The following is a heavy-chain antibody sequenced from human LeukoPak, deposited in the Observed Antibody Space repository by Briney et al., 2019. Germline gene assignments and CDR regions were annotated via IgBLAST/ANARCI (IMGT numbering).Heavy chain of an antibody. V-gene: IGHV4-31*03. J-gene: IGHJ4*02. Sequence: SETLSLTCTVSGGSISSGGYDWSWIRQHPGKGLEWIGYIYYSGSTYYNPSLKSRVTISVDTSKNQFSLKLSSVTAADTAVYYCARGTYYYDSSGYWRYFDYWGQGTLVTVSS. CDR2: IYYSGST. CDR1: GGSISSGGYD. CDR3: ARGTYYYDSSGYWRYFDY. D-gene: IGHD3-22*01.